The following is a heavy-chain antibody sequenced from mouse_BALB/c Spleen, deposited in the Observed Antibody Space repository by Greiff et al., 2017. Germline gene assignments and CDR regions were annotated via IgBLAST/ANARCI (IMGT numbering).Heavy chain of an antibody. CDR3: SRYYYGPYYAMDQ. CDR2: ISYSGST. V-gene: IGHV3-8*02. Sequence: DVKLQESGPSLVKPSQTLSLTCSVTGDSITSGYWNWIRKFPGNKLEYMGYISYSGSTYYNPSLKSRISITRDTSKNQYYLQLNSVTTEDTATYYCSRYYYGPYYAMDQWGQGTSVTVSS. J-gene: IGHJ4*01. D-gene: IGHD1-2*01. CDR1: GDSITSGY.